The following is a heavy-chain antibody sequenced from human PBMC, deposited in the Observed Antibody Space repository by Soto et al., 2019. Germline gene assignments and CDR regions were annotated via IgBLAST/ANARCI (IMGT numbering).Heavy chain of an antibody. V-gene: IGHV1-24*01. CDR3: ATDCSGGSCYSWDAFDI. Sequence: ASVKVSCKVSGYTLTELSMHWVRQAPGKGLEWMGGFDPEDGETIYAQKFQGRVTMTEDTSTDTAYMELSSLRSEDTAVYYCATDCSGGSCYSWDAFDIWGQGTMVTVSS. J-gene: IGHJ3*02. CDR1: GYTLTELS. D-gene: IGHD2-15*01. CDR2: FDPEDGET.